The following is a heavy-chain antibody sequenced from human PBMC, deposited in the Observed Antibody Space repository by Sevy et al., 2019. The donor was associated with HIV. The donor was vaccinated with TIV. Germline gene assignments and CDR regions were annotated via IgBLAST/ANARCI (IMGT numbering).Heavy chain of an antibody. V-gene: IGHV3-21*01. J-gene: IGHJ3*02. CDR3: ARDFRGFFGVVIISGSAFDI. Sequence: GGSLRLSCAASGFTFSSYSMNWVRQAPGKGLEWVSSISSSSSYIYYADSVKGRFTISGDNAKSSLYLQMNSLRAEDTAVYYCARDFRGFFGVVIISGSAFDIWGQGTMVTVSS. D-gene: IGHD3-3*01. CDR1: GFTFSSYS. CDR2: ISSSSSYI.